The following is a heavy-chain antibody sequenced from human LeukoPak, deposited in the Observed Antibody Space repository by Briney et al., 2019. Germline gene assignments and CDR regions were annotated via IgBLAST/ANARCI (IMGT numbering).Heavy chain of an antibody. J-gene: IGHJ2*01. CDR3: ARDLWLYYDSSGYYTRYFDL. CDR2: ISAYNGNT. Sequence: RASVTVSCKASGYTFTSYGISWVRQAPGQGLEWMGWISAYNGNTNYAQKLQGRVTMTTDTSTSTAYMELRSLRSDDTAVYYCARDLWLYYDSSGYYTRYFDLWGRGTLVTVSS. D-gene: IGHD3-22*01. V-gene: IGHV1-18*01. CDR1: GYTFTSYG.